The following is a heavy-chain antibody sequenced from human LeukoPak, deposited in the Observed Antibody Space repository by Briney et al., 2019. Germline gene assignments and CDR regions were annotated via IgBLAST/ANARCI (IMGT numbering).Heavy chain of an antibody. V-gene: IGHV1-8*03. CDR2: MNPKSGDA. J-gene: IGHJ5*02. Sequence: ASVKVSCKAPGYTFTTYDINWVRQAAGQGFEWMGWMNPKSGDAGYADKFQGRVAITRDTSINTAYLELSALTSDDTAVYYCARGPFGNCGGGPCHFRDIDNWYDPWGQGTLVTVSS. CDR3: ARGPFGNCGGGPCHFRDIDNWYDP. CDR1: GYTFTTYD. D-gene: IGHD2-21*01.